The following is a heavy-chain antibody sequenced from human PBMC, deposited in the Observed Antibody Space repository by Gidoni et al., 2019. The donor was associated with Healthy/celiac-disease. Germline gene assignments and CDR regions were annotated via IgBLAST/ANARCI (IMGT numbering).Heavy chain of an antibody. CDR3: ARDWMVRGDPCDY. J-gene: IGHJ4*02. CDR2: IYHSGST. CDR1: GSSISSGYY. D-gene: IGHD3-10*01. Sequence: QVQLQESGPGLVKPSAPLSLTCPVSGSSISSGYYWGWIRQPPGKGLEWIGSIYHSGSTYYNPSLKSRVTRSVDTSKNQFSLKLSSVTAADTAVYYCARDWMVRGDPCDYWGQGTLVTVSS. V-gene: IGHV4-38-2*02.